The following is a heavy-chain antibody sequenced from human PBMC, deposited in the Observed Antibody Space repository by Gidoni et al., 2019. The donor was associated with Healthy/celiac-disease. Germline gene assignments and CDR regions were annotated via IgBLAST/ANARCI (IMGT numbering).Heavy chain of an antibody. CDR2: IYWDDDK. Sequence: QITLKESGPTLVKPTQTLTLTCTFSGFSLSTSGVGVGWIRQPPGKALEWLALIYWDDDKRYSPSLKSRLTITKDTSKNQVVLTMTNMDPVDTATYYCAHRPRPYCSGGSCYFWFDPWGQGTLVTVSS. V-gene: IGHV2-5*02. J-gene: IGHJ5*02. CDR3: AHRPRPYCSGGSCYFWFDP. D-gene: IGHD2-15*01. CDR1: GFSLSTSGVG.